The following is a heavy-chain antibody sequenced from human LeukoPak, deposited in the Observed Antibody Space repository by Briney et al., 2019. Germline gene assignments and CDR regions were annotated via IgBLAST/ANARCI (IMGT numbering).Heavy chain of an antibody. Sequence: SETLSLTCSVSGDSINTYYWSWIRQPPGKGLEWIGYIYYSGSTNYNPSLKSRVTIAVDTSKNQFSLKLISVTAADRAIYYCARQFKGLVDSWGQGTLVTVSS. CDR2: IYYSGST. V-gene: IGHV4-59*08. CDR1: GDSINTYY. J-gene: IGHJ4*02. CDR3: ARQFKGLVDS.